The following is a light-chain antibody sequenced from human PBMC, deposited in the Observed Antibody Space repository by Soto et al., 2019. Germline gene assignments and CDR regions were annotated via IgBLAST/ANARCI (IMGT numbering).Light chain of an antibody. CDR3: QHYDGSPRT. J-gene: IGKJ2*01. CDR2: GVF. Sequence: ETVLTQSPGTVSLSPGERATLSCTTSQTVNSDYLAWYQQKPGQAPRLLIYGVFNRATGTPDRFSGSGSGTYFTLTISGLEPEDSAVYDCQHYDGSPRTFGQGTNLEI. CDR1: QTVNSDY. V-gene: IGKV3-20*01.